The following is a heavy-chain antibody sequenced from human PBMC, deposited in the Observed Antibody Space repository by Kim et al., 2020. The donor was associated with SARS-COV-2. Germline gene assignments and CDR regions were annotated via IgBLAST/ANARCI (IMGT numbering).Heavy chain of an antibody. J-gene: IGHJ5*02. D-gene: IGHD5-18*01. CDR3: ARDQYSYGHGWFDP. V-gene: IGHV3-30*07. Sequence: ADSVKGRCTISRDNSKNTLYLQMNSLRAEDTAVYYCARDQYSYGHGWFDPWGQGTLVTVSS.